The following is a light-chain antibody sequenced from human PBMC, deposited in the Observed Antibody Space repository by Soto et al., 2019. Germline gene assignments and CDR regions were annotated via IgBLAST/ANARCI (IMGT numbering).Light chain of an antibody. J-gene: IGLJ2*01. V-gene: IGLV1-44*01. CDR1: RSNIGSHS. Sequence: QSVLTQPPSASGTPGQRVTISCSGSRSNIGSHSVNWYQQFPGTAPKLLIYGDNQRPSGVPDRFSGSKSDSSASLAISGLQSEDEADYYCGAWDVNLNGGAFGGGTKLTVL. CDR2: GDN. CDR3: GAWDVNLNGGA.